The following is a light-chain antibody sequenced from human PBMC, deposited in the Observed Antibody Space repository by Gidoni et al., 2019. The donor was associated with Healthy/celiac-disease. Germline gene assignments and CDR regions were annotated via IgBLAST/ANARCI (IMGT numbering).Light chain of an antibody. V-gene: IGKV4-1*01. CDR1: QSLLYNSNNKNY. CDR3: QQDYTTPLD. J-gene: IGKJ1*01. CDR2: WAS. Sequence: DIVMTQSPDSLAVSLGERATINCRSSQSLLYNSNNKNYLAWYQQKPGQPPKLLISWASTRESGVPDRFSGRGSGTDFTLTISSLQAEDVAVYYCQQDYTTPLDFXXXTKVEIK.